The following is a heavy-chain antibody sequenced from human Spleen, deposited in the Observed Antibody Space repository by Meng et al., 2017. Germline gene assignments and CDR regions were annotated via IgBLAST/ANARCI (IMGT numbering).Heavy chain of an antibody. J-gene: IGHJ4*02. CDR1: GGSFSGYY. V-gene: IGHV4-34*01. CDR2: INHSGST. Sequence: QVQLKQLGAGLLKPSVTLSLTCAFYGGSFSGYYWSWIRQPPGKGLEWIGEINHSGSTNYNPSLKSRVTISVDTSKNQFSLKLSSVTAADTAVYYCARGGDIVATITLDYWGQGTLVTVSS. CDR3: ARGGDIVATITLDY. D-gene: IGHD5-12*01.